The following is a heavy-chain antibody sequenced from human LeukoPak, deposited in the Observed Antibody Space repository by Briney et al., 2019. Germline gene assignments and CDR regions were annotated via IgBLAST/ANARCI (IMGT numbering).Heavy chain of an antibody. CDR3: AKADYYDSSGPEIN. J-gene: IGHJ4*02. D-gene: IGHD3-22*01. Sequence: GGSLRLSCAASGFTFSSYGMHWVRQAPGKGLEWVAVIWYDGSNKYYADSVKGQFTISRDNSKNTLYLQMNSLRAEDTAVYYCAKADYYDSSGPEINWGQGTLVTVSS. CDR2: IWYDGSNK. V-gene: IGHV3-33*06. CDR1: GFTFSSYG.